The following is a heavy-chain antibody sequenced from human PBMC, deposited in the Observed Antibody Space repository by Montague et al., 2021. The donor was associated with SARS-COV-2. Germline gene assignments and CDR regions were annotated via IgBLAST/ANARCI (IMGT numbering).Heavy chain of an antibody. CDR3: ARGSGYSGYALAY. V-gene: IGHV4-59*01. Sequence: ETLSLNCTVSGDSINNYYWSWIRQSPGKGLEYIGYIYYSGGAXXXPXXXTNXNPSFDSRVAISLDTSKNQFSLNLSSVTTADTAVCYCARGSGYSGYALAYWRQGTLVTVSS. CDR1: GDSINNYY. D-gene: IGHD5-12*01. CDR2: IYYSGGAXXXPXXXT. J-gene: IGHJ4*02.